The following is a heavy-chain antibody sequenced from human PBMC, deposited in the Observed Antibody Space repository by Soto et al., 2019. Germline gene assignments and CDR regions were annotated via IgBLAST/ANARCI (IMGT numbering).Heavy chain of an antibody. CDR3: ARRKGIAAAGTGGAFDI. CDR2: INHSGST. V-gene: IGHV4-34*01. Sequence: PSETLSLTCAVYGGSFSGYYWSWIRQPPGKGLEWIGEINHSGSTNYNPSLKSRVTISVDTSKNQFSLKLSSVTAADTAVYYCARRKGIAAAGTGGAFDIWGQGTMVTVSS. J-gene: IGHJ3*02. CDR1: GGSFSGYY. D-gene: IGHD6-13*01.